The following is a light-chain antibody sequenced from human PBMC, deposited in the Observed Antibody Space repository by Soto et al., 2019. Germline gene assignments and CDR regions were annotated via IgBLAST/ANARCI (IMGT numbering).Light chain of an antibody. CDR3: QQYYSLPYT. CDR2: WAS. V-gene: IGKV4-1*01. CDR1: QTVLVSSTNRNC. J-gene: IGKJ2*01. Sequence: DIVMTQSPNSLAVSLGERATINCKSSQTVLVSSTNRNCLTWYQQKPGQPPRLLIYWASNRESGVPDRFSASGSGKDFTLTISSLQAEDVAVYYCQQYYSLPYTFGQGTKLEIK.